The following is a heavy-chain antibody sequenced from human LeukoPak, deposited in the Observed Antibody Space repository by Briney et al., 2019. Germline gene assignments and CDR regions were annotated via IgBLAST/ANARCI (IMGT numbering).Heavy chain of an antibody. Sequence: GGSLRLSCAASGFTFSDYAMSWVRQAPGKGLEWVSANSGSGKSTYYADSVKGRFTISRGNSKSTLYLQMNSLRAEDTAVYYCTKRGMTTIKEGFDYWGQGTLVTVSS. J-gene: IGHJ4*02. D-gene: IGHD5-24*01. CDR3: TKRGMTTIKEGFDY. CDR1: GFTFSDYA. V-gene: IGHV3-23*01. CDR2: NSGSGKST.